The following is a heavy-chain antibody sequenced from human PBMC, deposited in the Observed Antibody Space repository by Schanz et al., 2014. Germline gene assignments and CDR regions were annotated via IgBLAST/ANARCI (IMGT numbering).Heavy chain of an antibody. CDR1: GFSFSDHA. J-gene: IGHJ4*02. D-gene: IGHD3-9*01. CDR3: DREGSTTPVTDLRAFDWLGRFDY. Sequence: EVELVESGGGLVQPGGSLRLSCAASGFSFSDHAMDWVRQAAGKGLEWVGRVRKKEFSDDTEEYAASVRGRFTISRDDPKNVAKLKTNGLKTEDTDMYCGDREGSTTPVTDLRAFDWLGRFDYWGQGALVTVSS. V-gene: IGHV3-72*01. CDR2: VRKKEFSDDTE.